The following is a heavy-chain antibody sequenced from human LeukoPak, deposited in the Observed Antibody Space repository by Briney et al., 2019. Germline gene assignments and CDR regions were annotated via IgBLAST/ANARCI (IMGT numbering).Heavy chain of an antibody. J-gene: IGHJ5*02. CDR3: ARDPLGYSNWFDP. V-gene: IGHV1-2*02. CDR2: INPNSGGT. CDR1: GYTFTGYY. D-gene: IGHD2-15*01. Sequence: GASVKVSCKASGYTFTGYYMHWVRQAPGQGLEWMGWINPNSGGTKYAQKFQGRVTMTRDTSISTAYMELSRLRFDDTAVYYCARDPLGYSNWFDPWGQGTLVTVSS.